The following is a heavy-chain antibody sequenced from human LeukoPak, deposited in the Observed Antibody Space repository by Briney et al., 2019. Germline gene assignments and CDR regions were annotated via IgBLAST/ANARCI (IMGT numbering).Heavy chain of an antibody. V-gene: IGHV3-30-3*01. CDR2: ISYDGSNK. CDR1: GFTFSSYA. J-gene: IGHJ4*02. Sequence: GGSLRLSCAASGFTFSSYAMHWVRQAPGKGLEWVAVISYDGSNKYYADSVKGRFTISRDNSKNTLYLQMNSLRAEDTAVYCCARDYPGVAGHWGQGTLVTVSS. CDR3: ARDYPGVAGH. D-gene: IGHD2-15*01.